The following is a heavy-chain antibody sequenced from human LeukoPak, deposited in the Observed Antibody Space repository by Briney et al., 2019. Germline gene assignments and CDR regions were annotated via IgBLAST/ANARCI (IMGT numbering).Heavy chain of an antibody. Sequence: GGSLRLSCTASGFPFSNYWMFWVRQAPGKGLVWVSRIHGHKNEVYYAGAVEGRFTTSRDNTKNTLYLQMNSLRAEDTALYYCAKDKVIGSSSWSGDFQHWGQGTLVTVSS. CDR3: AKDKVIGSSSWSGDFQH. V-gene: IGHV3-74*01. J-gene: IGHJ1*01. CDR2: IHGHKNEV. D-gene: IGHD6-13*01. CDR1: GFPFSNYW.